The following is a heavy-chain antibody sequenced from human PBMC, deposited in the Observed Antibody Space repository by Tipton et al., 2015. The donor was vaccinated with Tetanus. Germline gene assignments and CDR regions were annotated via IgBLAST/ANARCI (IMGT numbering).Heavy chain of an antibody. J-gene: IGHJ4*02. V-gene: IGHV4-31*03. D-gene: IGHD2-15*01. Sequence: TLSLTCTVSGGSISSGGYYWSWIRQHPGKGLEWIGDIYYSGSTYYNPSLKSRVTISVDTSKNQFSLQLNSVTAADTAVYYFARDQARVARRWNYFDYWGQGTLATVSS. CDR2: IYYSGST. CDR3: ARDQARVARRWNYFDY. CDR1: GGSISSGGYY.